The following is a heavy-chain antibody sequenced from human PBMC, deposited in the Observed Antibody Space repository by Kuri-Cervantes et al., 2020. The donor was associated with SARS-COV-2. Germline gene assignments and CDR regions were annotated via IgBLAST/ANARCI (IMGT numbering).Heavy chain of an antibody. V-gene: IGHV4-34*01. D-gene: IGHD3-10*01. CDR1: GESFSGYY. CDR2: VNHRGST. J-gene: IGHJ4*02. CDR3: ARDWALWLGELFGDFFYFDY. Sequence: SETLSLTCAFYGESFSGYYWNWIRQSPGKGLEWIGKVNHRGSTNYNPSLKSRVTISVDTSKNQFSLKLSSVTAADTAVYYCARDWALWLGELFGDFFYFDYWGQGTLVTVSS.